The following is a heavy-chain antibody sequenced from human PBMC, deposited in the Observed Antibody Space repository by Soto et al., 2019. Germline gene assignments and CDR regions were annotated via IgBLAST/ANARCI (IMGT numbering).Heavy chain of an antibody. V-gene: IGHV3-23*01. Sequence: GGSQRLSCAAAVFSFSNYAMNWVRQAPGKGLEWVSFISGSGSTTYYTDSVKGRFTIARDKSMNTLYLQMNSLRVEDAAVYYCAKDRVVDGVYSFDYWGQGTLVTVSS. CDR2: ISGSGSTT. J-gene: IGHJ4*02. CDR1: VFSFSNYA. D-gene: IGHD2-8*01. CDR3: AKDRVVDGVYSFDY.